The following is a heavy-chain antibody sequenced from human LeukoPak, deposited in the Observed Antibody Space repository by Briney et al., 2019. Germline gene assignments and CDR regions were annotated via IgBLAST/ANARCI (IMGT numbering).Heavy chain of an antibody. CDR2: IYYSGST. Sequence: SETLSLTCTVSGGSISSYYWSSIRQPPGKGLEWIGYIYYSGSTNYNPSLKSRVTISVDTSKNQFSLKLSSVTSADTAVYYCARWMLGNYFDYWGQGTLVTVSS. J-gene: IGHJ4*02. V-gene: IGHV4-59*01. CDR3: ARWMLGNYFDY. CDR1: GGSISSYY. D-gene: IGHD2-2*03.